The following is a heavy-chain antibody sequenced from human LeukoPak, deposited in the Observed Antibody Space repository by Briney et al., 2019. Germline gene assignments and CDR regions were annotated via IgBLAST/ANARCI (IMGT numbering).Heavy chain of an antibody. D-gene: IGHD4-11*01. CDR1: GYTFTGYY. J-gene: IGHJ6*03. V-gene: IGHV1-2*02. CDR3: ARWFSVTISKGSRRSALYYYYYMDV. Sequence: ASVKVSCKASGYTFTGYYMHWVRQAPGQGLEWMGWINPNSGGTNSAQKFQGRVTMTRDTSISTAYMELSRLRSDDTAVYYCARWFSVTISKGSRRSALYYYYYMDVWGKGTTVTVSS. CDR2: INPNSGGT.